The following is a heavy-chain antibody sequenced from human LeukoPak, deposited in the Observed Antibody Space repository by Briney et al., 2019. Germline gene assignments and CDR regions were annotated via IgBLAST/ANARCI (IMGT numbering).Heavy chain of an antibody. CDR3: ARPKNSGSYFDAFDI. V-gene: IGHV4-61*01. CDR2: VHYSGSA. CDR1: GGSVRSDISH. J-gene: IGHJ3*02. D-gene: IGHD1-26*01. Sequence: SETLSLTCSVSGGSVRSDISHWSWIRQPPGKGLEWIGYVHYSGSANYNPSLESRVTMSLDRSKNQFSLELTSVTAADTAVYYCARPKNSGSYFDAFDIWGQGTMVTVSS.